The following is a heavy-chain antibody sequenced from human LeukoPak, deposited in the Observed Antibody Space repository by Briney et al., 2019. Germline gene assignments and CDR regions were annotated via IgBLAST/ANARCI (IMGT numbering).Heavy chain of an antibody. V-gene: IGHV4-39*07. CDR2: INHSGSA. CDR1: GGSISSSSYY. J-gene: IGHJ5*02. Sequence: SETLSLTCTVSGGSISSSSYYWGWIRQPPGKGLEWIGEINHSGSANYNPSLKSRVTISVDTSKNQFSLKLSSVTAADTAVYYCARVRGGYPGRNWFDPWGQGTLVTVSS. D-gene: IGHD1-26*01. CDR3: ARVRGGYPGRNWFDP.